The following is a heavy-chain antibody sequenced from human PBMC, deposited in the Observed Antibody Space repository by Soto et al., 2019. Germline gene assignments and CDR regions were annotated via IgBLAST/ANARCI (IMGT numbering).Heavy chain of an antibody. J-gene: IGHJ6*02. CDR3: ARGGNYDFWSGYGYYYYGMDV. Sequence: PSETLSLTCTVSGGSISSYYWSWIRQPPGKGLEWIGCIYYSGSTNYNPSLKSRVTISVDTSKNQFSLKLSSVTAADTAVYYCARGGNYDFWSGYGYYYYGMDVWGQGTTVTVSS. V-gene: IGHV4-59*01. CDR1: GGSISSYY. D-gene: IGHD3-3*01. CDR2: IYYSGST.